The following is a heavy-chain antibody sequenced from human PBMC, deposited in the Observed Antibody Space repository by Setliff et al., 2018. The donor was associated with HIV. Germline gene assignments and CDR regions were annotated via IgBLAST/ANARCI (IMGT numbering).Heavy chain of an antibody. J-gene: IGHJ4*02. CDR1: GYTFTNYA. D-gene: IGHD3-3*01. CDR3: ARGATYYNFWTSSPPIDY. V-gene: IGHV1-3*03. CDR2: INAGNGNT. Sequence: ASVKVSCKASGYTFTNYAMHWLRQAPGQRLEWMGWINAGNGNTRYSQEFQGRVTITRDTSATTAYMELSSLRFEDMGLYYCARGATYYNFWTSSPPIDYWGQGTLVTVSS.